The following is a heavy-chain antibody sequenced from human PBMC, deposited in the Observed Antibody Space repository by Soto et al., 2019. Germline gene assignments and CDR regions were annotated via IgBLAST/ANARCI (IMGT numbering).Heavy chain of an antibody. V-gene: IGHV1-3*04. J-gene: IGHJ6*02. CDR1: GYTFITYA. CDR2: INTGNGNT. Sequence: GASVKVSCKASGYTFITYAIYWVRQAPGQRLEWMGWINTGNGNTKYSQKFQGRVTITRDTSARTAYMELRSLQSEDTAVYYCARSIAARLYYFYGMDVWGQGTTVTV. CDR3: ARSIAARLYYFYGMDV. D-gene: IGHD6-6*01.